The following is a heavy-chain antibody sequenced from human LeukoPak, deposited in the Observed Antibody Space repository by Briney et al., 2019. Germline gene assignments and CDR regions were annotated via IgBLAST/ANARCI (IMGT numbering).Heavy chain of an antibody. D-gene: IGHD3-16*01. CDR2: ISGSGGST. V-gene: IGHV3-23*01. CDR1: GFTFSSYA. CDR3: AKGSITFGGATNWFDP. Sequence: GGSLRLSCAASGFTFSSYAMSWVRQAPGKGLEWVSAISGSGGSTYYADSVKGRFTISRDNSKNTRYLQMNSLRAEDTAVYYCAKGSITFGGATNWFDPWGQGTLVTVSS. J-gene: IGHJ5*02.